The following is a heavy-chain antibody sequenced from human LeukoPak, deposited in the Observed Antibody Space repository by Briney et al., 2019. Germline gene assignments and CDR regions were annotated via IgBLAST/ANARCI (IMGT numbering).Heavy chain of an antibody. CDR1: GGSISSYY. J-gene: IGHJ4*02. V-gene: IGHV4-59*08. CDR2: ILYSGTT. D-gene: IGHD5-12*01. Sequence: SETLSLTCTVSGGSISSYYWSWIRQPPGKGLEWIGYILYSGTTNSNPSLKSRVNISLDTSNNQISLKLTSVTAADTAVYVCARMGGYSGYATHWGQGILVTVSS. CDR3: ARMGGYSGYATH.